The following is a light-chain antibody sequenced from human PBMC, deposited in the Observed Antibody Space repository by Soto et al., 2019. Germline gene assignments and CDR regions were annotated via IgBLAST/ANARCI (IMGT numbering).Light chain of an antibody. Sequence: EIVMTQSPATLSVSPGESATLSCRASQSVSGSLAWYQLKPGQAPRLLISDASTRATGVPARFSGSGSGTEFTLTISSLQPDDFATYYCQQYNSYSLLTFAGGTRVDIK. J-gene: IGKJ4*01. CDR1: QSVSGS. CDR2: DAS. CDR3: QQYNSYSLLT. V-gene: IGKV3-15*01.